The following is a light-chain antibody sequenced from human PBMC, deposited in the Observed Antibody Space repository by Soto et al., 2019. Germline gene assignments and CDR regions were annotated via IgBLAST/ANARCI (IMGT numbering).Light chain of an antibody. CDR2: DVS. J-gene: IGKJ2*01. CDR3: QESHSTPYI. Sequence: DIQMTQSPSSLSASVGDRVTITCRASKSISRSLNWYQQKPRKAPRLLVYDVSTLQSGVPSRFRGGGSGTDFTLPISSLQPDDFATYYCQESHSTPYIFCHGTKLEIK. CDR1: KSISRS. V-gene: IGKV1-39*01.